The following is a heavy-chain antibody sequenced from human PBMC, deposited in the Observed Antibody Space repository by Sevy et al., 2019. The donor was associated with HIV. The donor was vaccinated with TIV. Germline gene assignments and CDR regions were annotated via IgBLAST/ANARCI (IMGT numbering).Heavy chain of an antibody. CDR3: AKDISYVDYRGYYYYGMDV. J-gene: IGHJ6*02. D-gene: IGHD4-17*01. CDR1: GFTFDDYA. CDR2: ISWNSGSI. V-gene: IGHV3-9*01. Sequence: GGSLRLSCAASGFTFDDYAMHWVRQAPGKGLEWVSGISWNSGSIGYADSVKGRFTISRDNAKNSLYLQMNSLRAEDTALYYCAKDISYVDYRGYYYYGMDVWGQGTTVTVSS.